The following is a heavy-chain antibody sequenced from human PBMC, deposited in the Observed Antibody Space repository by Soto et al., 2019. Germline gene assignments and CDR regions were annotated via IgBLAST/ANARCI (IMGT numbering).Heavy chain of an antibody. CDR2: MHSTGSA. J-gene: IGHJ4*02. CDR3: ARASMPKAHFDY. CDR1: GGSIRGFY. V-gene: IGHV4-4*07. D-gene: IGHD2-2*01. Sequence: QLHLQESGPGLVRPSETLSLTCTVSGGSIRGFYWSWIRQPAGKGLEWIGRMHSTGSANYNTSLEIRVTISIDMSKNQVSLKLTSVNAADTALYFCARASMPKAHFDYWGQGPLVTVSS.